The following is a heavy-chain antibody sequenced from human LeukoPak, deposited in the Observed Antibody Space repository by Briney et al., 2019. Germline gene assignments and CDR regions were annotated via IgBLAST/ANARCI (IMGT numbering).Heavy chain of an antibody. Sequence: GESLKISCKGSGYSFTSYWIGWVRQMPGKGLEWMGIIYPGESDTRYSPSFQGQVTISADKSISTAYLQWSSLKASDTAMYYCARHGLSSTNGWYYYMDVWGKGTTVTVSS. D-gene: IGHD2-2*01. J-gene: IGHJ6*03. V-gene: IGHV5-51*01. CDR1: GYSFTSYW. CDR3: ARHGLSSTNGWYYYMDV. CDR2: IYPGESDT.